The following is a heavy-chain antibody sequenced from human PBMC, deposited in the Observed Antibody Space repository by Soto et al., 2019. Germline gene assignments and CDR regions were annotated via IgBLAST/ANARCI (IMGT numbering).Heavy chain of an antibody. V-gene: IGHV3-23*01. J-gene: IGHJ4*02. CDR2: ISGSGGST. CDR3: ASGYDFWSGFHPNYFDY. CDR1: GFTFSSYA. Sequence: PGGSLRLSCAASGFTFSSYAMSWVRQAPGKGLEWVSAISGSGGSTYYADSVKGRFTISRDNSKNTLYLQMNSLRAEDTAVYYCASGYDFWSGFHPNYFDYWGQGTLVTVSS. D-gene: IGHD3-3*01.